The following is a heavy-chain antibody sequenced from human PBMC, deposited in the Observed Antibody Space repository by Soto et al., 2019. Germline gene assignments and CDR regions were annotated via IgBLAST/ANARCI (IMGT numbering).Heavy chain of an antibody. Sequence: SETLSLTCTVSGGSVSTGSYDWSWIRQPPGKGLEWIGKIFFTGSAHYNPSLRNRVTMSVDTSKDQFSLTLASVTAADTAVYYCARDGHGMDVWGQGTTVTVSS. CDR2: IFFTGSA. J-gene: IGHJ6*02. CDR1: GGSVSTGSYD. CDR3: ARDGHGMDV. V-gene: IGHV4-61*01.